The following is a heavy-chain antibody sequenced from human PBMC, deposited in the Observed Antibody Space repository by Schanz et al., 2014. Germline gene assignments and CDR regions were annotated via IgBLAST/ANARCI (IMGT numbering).Heavy chain of an antibody. CDR1: GFTFSSYS. V-gene: IGHV3-7*01. J-gene: IGHJ4*02. CDR3: VSEYRCGY. Sequence: EVRLVESGGGLVKPGGSLRLSCAASGFTFSSYSMNWVRQAPGKGLEWVAYIKHDGSEKYHVDSVKGRFTISRDNAKGSVYLQMNTLRAEDTALYYCVSEYRCGYWGQGTLVTVSA. CDR2: IKHDGSEK. D-gene: IGHD5-12*01.